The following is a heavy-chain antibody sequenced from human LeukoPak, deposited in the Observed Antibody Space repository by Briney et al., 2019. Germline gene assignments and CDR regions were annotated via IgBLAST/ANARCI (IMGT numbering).Heavy chain of an antibody. CDR3: ARDGGVGDGYEAIDY. D-gene: IGHD5-24*01. CDR1: GFTFSSYA. CDR2: ISYDGSNK. V-gene: IGHV3-30*09. J-gene: IGHJ4*02. Sequence: GRPLRLSCAASGFTFSSYAMHWVRQAPGKGLEWVAVISYDGSNKYYADSVKGRFAISRDNSKNTLYLQMNSLRAEDTAVYYCARDGGVGDGYEAIDYWGQGTLVTVSS.